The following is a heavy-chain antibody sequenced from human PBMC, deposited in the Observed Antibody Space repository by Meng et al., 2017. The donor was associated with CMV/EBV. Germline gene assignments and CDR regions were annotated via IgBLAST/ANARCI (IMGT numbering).Heavy chain of an antibody. J-gene: IGHJ5*02. CDR1: GGSIIRSSYY. CDR3: ARGVVTMIVVYDP. Sequence: QLQDSVPGLVKPSETLSLTCPVSGGSIIRSSYYWGWIRQPPGKGLEWIGIIYYSGITYYHPSLKSRVPISVDTSKNQFSLKLCSVTAADTAVYYCARGVVTMIVVYDPWGQGTLVTVSS. CDR2: IYYSGIT. D-gene: IGHD3-22*01. V-gene: IGHV4-39*07.